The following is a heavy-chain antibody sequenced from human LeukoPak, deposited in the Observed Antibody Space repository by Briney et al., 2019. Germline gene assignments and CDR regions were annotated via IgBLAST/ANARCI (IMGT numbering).Heavy chain of an antibody. Sequence: PGGSLRLPCAASGFTVSSNYMSWVRQAPGKGLEWVSVIYSGGSTYYADSVKGRFTISRDNSKNTLYLQMNNLRAEDTAVYYCARNRDYYGSESYSLYNYYYYGMDVWGQGATVIVSS. CDR2: IYSGGST. CDR3: ARNRDYYGSESYSLYNYYYYGMDV. D-gene: IGHD3-10*01. V-gene: IGHV3-53*01. J-gene: IGHJ6*02. CDR1: GFTVSSNY.